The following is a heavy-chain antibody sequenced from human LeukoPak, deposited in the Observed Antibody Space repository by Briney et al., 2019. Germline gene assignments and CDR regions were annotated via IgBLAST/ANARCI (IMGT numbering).Heavy chain of an antibody. CDR1: GFTFSSYE. D-gene: IGHD6-19*01. J-gene: IGHJ4*02. CDR2: ISSSGSTI. V-gene: IGHV3-48*03. Sequence: GGSLRLSCAASGFTFSSYEMNWVRQAPGKGLEWVSYISSSGSTIYYADSVKGRFTISRDNAKNSLYLQMNSLRAEDTAVYYCARDSSGWPFDYWGQGTLVTISS. CDR3: ARDSSGWPFDY.